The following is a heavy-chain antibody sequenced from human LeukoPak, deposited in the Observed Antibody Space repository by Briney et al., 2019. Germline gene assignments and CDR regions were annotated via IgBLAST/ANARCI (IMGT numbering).Heavy chain of an antibody. J-gene: IGHJ4*02. CDR2: IYYSGST. CDR1: GGSISSSSYY. CDR3: ARTYYYDSSGYYGLDY. Sequence: SETLSLTCTVSGGSISSSSYYWGWIRQPPGKGLEWIGSIYYSGSTYYNPSLKSRVTISVDTSKNQFSLKLSSVTAADTAVYYCARTYYYDSSGYYGLDYWGQGTLVTVSS. V-gene: IGHV4-39*01. D-gene: IGHD3-22*01.